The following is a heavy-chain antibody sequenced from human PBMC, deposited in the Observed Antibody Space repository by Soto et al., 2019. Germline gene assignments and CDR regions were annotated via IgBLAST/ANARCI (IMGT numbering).Heavy chain of an antibody. CDR3: ARIRGSYSSGWNFYGMDV. V-gene: IGHV2-70*11. D-gene: IGHD6-19*01. CDR2: IDWDDDK. Sequence: SGPTLVNPTQTLTLTCTLSGFSLSTSGMCVSWIRQSPGKALEWLARIDWDDDKHYSTSLKTRLTISKDTSKNQVVLIMTNMDPVDTATYYCARIRGSYSSGWNFYGMDVWGQGTTVTVSS. J-gene: IGHJ6*02. CDR1: GFSLSTSGMC.